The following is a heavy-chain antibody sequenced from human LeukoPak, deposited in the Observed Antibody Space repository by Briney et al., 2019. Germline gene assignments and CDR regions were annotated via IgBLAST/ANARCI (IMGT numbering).Heavy chain of an antibody. D-gene: IGHD3-22*01. CDR1: GYTFTSYD. J-gene: IGHJ4*02. CDR2: MNPNSGNT. CDR3: ARGRGYYDSSLPSN. Sequence: WASVTVSCKASGYTFTSYDINWVRQATGQGLEWMGWMNPNSGNTGYAQKFQGRVTMTRNTSISTAYMELSSLRSEDTAVYYCARGRGYYDSSLPSNWGQGTLVTVSS. V-gene: IGHV1-8*01.